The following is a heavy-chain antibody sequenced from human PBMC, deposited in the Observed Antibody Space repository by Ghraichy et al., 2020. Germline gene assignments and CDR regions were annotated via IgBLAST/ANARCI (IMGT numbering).Heavy chain of an antibody. J-gene: IGHJ4*02. CDR1: GFSLSTSGMC. V-gene: IGHV2-70*11. D-gene: IGHD1-20*01. CDR3: ARSRTDNNWNDELDY. CDR2: IDWDDDK. Sequence: SGPTLVKPTQTLTLTCTFSGFSLSTSGMCVSWIRQPPGKALEWLARIDWDDDKYYSTSLKTRLTISKDTSKNQVVLTMTNMDPVDTATYYCARSRTDNNWNDELDYWGQGTLVTVSS.